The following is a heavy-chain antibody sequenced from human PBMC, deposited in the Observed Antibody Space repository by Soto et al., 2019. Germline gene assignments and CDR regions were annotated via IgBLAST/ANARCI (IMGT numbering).Heavy chain of an antibody. CDR3: ARLADGYTSLPEVMFEY. D-gene: IGHD5-12*01. J-gene: IGHJ4*01. CDR2: IYYSGST. CDR1: GGSISSSSYY. V-gene: IGHV4-39*01. Sequence: PSETLSLTCTVSGGSISSSSYYWGWIRQPPGKGLAWIGTIYYSGSTYYNPSLKSRVTISVDTPKTQFSLKLSSVPAADTAVYYCARLADGYTSLPEVMFEYCRQRTLVTVSS.